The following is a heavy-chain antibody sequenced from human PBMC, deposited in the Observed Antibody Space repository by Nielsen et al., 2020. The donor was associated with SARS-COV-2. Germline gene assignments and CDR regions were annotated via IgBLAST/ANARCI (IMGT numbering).Heavy chain of an antibody. CDR2: IYYSGST. V-gene: IGHV4-59*01. J-gene: IGHJ4*02. D-gene: IGHD3-16*02. CDR3: ATGQVAYYDYVWGSYPTLYYFDY. Sequence: RQAPGKGLEWIGYIYYSGSTNYNPSLKSRVTISVDTSKNQFSLKLSSVTAADTAVYYCATGQVAYYDYVWGSYPTLYYFDYWGQGTLVTVSS.